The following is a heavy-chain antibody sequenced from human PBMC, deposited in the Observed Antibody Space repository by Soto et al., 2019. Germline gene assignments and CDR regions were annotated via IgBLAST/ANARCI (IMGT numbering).Heavy chain of an antibody. V-gene: IGHV3-23*01. Sequence: EVQLLESGGGLVQPGGSLRLSCAASGFTFSSYAMNWVRQAPGKGLEWVSVISGNGGRTDYADSVKGRFTISRDNFNNTLYMQMNSLSVEDTAVYYCAKDNRWLVPTYVDYGGQGTRVTVSS. D-gene: IGHD6-19*01. CDR2: ISGNGGRT. J-gene: IGHJ4*02. CDR1: GFTFSSYA. CDR3: AKDNRWLVPTYVDY.